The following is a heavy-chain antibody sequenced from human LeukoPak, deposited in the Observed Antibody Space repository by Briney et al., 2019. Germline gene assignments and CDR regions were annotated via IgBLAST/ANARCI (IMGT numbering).Heavy chain of an antibody. J-gene: IGHJ6*01. V-gene: IGHV4-59*08. D-gene: IGHD2/OR15-2a*01. CDR2: IYYTGSN. CDR3: ARHDPVGHFLRGMDV. Sequence: SETLSLTCAVSGGSISGYFWSWSRQPPGKGLEWIGYIYYTGSNIYNPSLRSRVTMSVDVSKNQFSLDLTSVTAADTAVYYCARHDPVGHFLRGMDVWGEGTTVTVSS. CDR1: GGSISGYF.